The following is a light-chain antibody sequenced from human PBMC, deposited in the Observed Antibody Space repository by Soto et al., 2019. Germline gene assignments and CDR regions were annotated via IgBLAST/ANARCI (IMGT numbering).Light chain of an antibody. J-gene: IGKJ2*01. CDR3: QERRNWYT. CDR1: QSVSTS. Sequence: EIVLTQSPATLSLSPGERATLSCRASQSVSTSLAWYQHKPGQAPRLLIYDASNRATGIPVRFSGSGSGTDFPLTISTLEPEDFAVYYCQERRNWYTFGQGNRLEIK. CDR2: DAS. V-gene: IGKV3-11*01.